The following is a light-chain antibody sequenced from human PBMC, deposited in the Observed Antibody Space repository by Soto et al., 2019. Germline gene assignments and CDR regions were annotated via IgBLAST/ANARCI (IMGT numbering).Light chain of an antibody. J-gene: IGKJ1*01. V-gene: IGKV1-8*01. CDR1: QGISSY. Sequence: IRMTQSPSSLSASTGDRVTLTCRASQGISSYLAWYQQKPGTAPKLLIYAASTLQSGVPSRFSGSGYGTDFTLTISCLQSGEWATDDGQQLYSYTRTGGQGTKVDI. CDR3: QQLYSYTRT. CDR2: AAS.